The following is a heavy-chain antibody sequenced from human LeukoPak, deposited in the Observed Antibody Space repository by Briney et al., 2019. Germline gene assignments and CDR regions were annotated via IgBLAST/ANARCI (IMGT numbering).Heavy chain of an antibody. CDR2: INHSGST. CDR1: GGSFSGYY. J-gene: IGHJ6*03. Sequence: SETLSLTCAVYGGSFSGYYWSWIRQPPGKGLQWIGEINHSGSTNYNPSLKSRVTISVDTSKNQFSLKLSSVTAADTAVYYCAKMATINGYYYYYMDVWGKGTTVTVSS. V-gene: IGHV4-34*01. D-gene: IGHD5-24*01. CDR3: AKMATINGYYYYYMDV.